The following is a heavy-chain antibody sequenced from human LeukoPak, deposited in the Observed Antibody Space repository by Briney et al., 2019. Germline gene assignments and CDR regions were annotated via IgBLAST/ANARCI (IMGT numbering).Heavy chain of an antibody. CDR3: ARQTGAGLFILP. D-gene: IGHD3-3*01. J-gene: IGHJ4*02. CDR2: IYYSGNT. CDR1: GGSISTSNSY. Sequence: SETLSLTCAVSGGSISTSNSYWGWTRRPPGTGLEWVGIIYYSGNTYYNPSLKSRVTISVDTSKDRFSLILTSVTAADTAVYYCARQTGAGLFILPGGQGTLVTVSS. V-gene: IGHV4-39*01.